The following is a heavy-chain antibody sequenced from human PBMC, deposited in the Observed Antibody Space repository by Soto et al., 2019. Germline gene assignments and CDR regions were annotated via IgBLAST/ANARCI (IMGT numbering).Heavy chain of an antibody. CDR1: GFTVSSNY. V-gene: IGHV3-66*01. D-gene: IGHD3-10*02. Sequence: EVQLVESGGGLVQPGGSLRLSCAASGFTVSSNYMSWVRQAPGKGLEWVSVIYSGGSIYYADSVKGRFTISRDNSKNTLYLQMNSLRAEDTAVYYCAREASRGFFAMFAFDIWGQGTMVTVSS. CDR2: IYSGGSI. J-gene: IGHJ3*02. CDR3: AREASRGFFAMFAFDI.